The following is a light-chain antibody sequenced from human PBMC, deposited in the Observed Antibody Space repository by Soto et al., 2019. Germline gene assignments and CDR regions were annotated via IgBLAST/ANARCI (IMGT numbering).Light chain of an antibody. CDR1: QSVSSSY. Sequence: EIVLTQSPGTLSLSPGERATLSCRASQSVSSSYLAWYQQKPGQAPRLLIYGASSRATGIPDRFSGSGSGTDFPLTISRMEPEDFVVYYCQQYGSSPLTFGQGNKVEIK. CDR2: GAS. V-gene: IGKV3-20*01. J-gene: IGKJ1*01. CDR3: QQYGSSPLT.